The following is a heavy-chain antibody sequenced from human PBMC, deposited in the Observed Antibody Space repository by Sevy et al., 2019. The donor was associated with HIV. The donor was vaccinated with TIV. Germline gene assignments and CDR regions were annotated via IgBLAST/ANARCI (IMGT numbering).Heavy chain of an antibody. D-gene: IGHD6-19*01. Sequence: GGSLRLSCAASGFTFSDHYMDWVRQAPGKGLEWVGRIRNKANSHTTEYAASVKGGFTISRDDSKNSLYLQMNSLKTEDTAVYYCARVTAVADLYFDYWGQGTLVTVSS. V-gene: IGHV3-72*01. CDR1: GFTFSDHY. J-gene: IGHJ4*02. CDR3: ARVTAVADLYFDY. CDR2: IRNKANSHTT.